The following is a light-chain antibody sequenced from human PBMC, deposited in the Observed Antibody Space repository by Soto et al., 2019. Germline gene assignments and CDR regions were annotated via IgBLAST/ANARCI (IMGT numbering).Light chain of an antibody. CDR2: DTS. V-gene: IGKV3-15*01. Sequence: EIVMTQSPATLSVSPGRRATLSCRASQNIGNKLAWYQHKPGQAPRVLIYDTSTRAAGIPARFSGSGSETNFTHTIITLQSEDFAVYYCQQYNTWRSITFGQGTRLESK. CDR1: QNIGNK. J-gene: IGKJ5*01. CDR3: QQYNTWRSIT.